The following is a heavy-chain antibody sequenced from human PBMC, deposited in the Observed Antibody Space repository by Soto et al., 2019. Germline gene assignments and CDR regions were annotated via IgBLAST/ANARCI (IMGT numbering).Heavy chain of an antibody. CDR3: ASEDGYKTTY. D-gene: IGHD5-12*01. CDR1: GGSISTGDYY. V-gene: IGHV4-30-4*01. J-gene: IGHJ4*02. CDR2: IYYSGST. Sequence: SETLSLTCTVSGGSISTGDYYWSWIRQPPGKGLEWIGYIYYSGSTFYSPSLKSRITISLNTPKNQFSLRLGSVTAADTAVYYCASEDGYKTTYWGPGTEVTVST.